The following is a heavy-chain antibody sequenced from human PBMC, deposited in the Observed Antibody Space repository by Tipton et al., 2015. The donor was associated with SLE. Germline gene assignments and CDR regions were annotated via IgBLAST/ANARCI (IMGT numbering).Heavy chain of an antibody. V-gene: IGHV4-34*01. CDR3: ARTRGITMVRDWH. D-gene: IGHD3-10*01. CDR2: INHSGST. J-gene: IGHJ4*02. CDR1: GGSFSAYY. Sequence: TLSLTCAVYGGSFSAYYWIWIRQPPGKGLEWIGEINHSGSTNYNPSLKSRVTISVDTSKNQFSLKLSSVTAADTAVYYCARTRGITMVRDWHWGQGTLVTVSS.